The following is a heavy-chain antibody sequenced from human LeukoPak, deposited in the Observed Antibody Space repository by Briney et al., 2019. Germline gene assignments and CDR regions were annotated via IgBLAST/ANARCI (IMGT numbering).Heavy chain of an antibody. Sequence: GASVKVSCKASGGTFSSYAISWVRQAPGQGLEWMGGIIPIFGTANYAQKFQGRVTITADESTSTAYMELSSLRSEDTAVYYCASYHGSHSSSPQDAVYYYGMDVWGQGTTVTVSS. D-gene: IGHD6-6*01. J-gene: IGHJ6*02. CDR2: IIPIFGTA. CDR1: GGTFSSYA. V-gene: IGHV1-69*13. CDR3: ASYHGSHSSSPQDAVYYYGMDV.